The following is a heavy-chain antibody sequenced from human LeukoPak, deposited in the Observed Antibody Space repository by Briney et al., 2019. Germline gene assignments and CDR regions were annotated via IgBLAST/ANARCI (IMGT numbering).Heavy chain of an antibody. V-gene: IGHV4-34*01. CDR2: INHSGST. D-gene: IGHD3-16*01. CDR1: GGSFSGYY. CDR3: ASRGPYFDY. J-gene: IGHJ4*02. Sequence: SETLSLTCAVYGGSFSGYYWSWIRQPPGKGLEWIGEINHSGSTNYNPSLKSRVTISVDTPKMQFSLKLSSVTAADTAVYYCASRGPYFDYWGQGTLVTVSS.